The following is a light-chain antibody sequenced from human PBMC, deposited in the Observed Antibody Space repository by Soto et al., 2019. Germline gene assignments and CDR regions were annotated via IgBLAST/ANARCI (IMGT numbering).Light chain of an antibody. V-gene: IGLV2-23*02. CDR3: CSYAGSSTPYV. CDR1: SSDVGSYNL. J-gene: IGLJ1*01. Sequence: LTQPASVSGSPGQSITISCTGTSSDVGSYNLVSWYQQHPGKAPKLMIYEVSKRPSGVSNRFSGSKSGNTASLTISGLQAEDEADYYCCSYAGSSTPYVFGTGTKVTV. CDR2: EVS.